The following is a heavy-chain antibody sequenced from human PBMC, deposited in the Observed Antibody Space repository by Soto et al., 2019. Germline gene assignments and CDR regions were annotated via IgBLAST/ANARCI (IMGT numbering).Heavy chain of an antibody. CDR2: INQDGSER. J-gene: IGHJ4*02. CDR3: AVYGYGVSAAAY. D-gene: IGHD4-17*01. CDR1: GLTFRNDW. Sequence: PXGSLRLSCAGSGLTFRNDWLSGVRQAPGKGLEWVANINQDGSERYYVDSVRGRFTISRDNVENSLYLQLNSLRPEDTAVYYCAVYGYGVSAAAYWGQGTLVTVSS. V-gene: IGHV3-7*03.